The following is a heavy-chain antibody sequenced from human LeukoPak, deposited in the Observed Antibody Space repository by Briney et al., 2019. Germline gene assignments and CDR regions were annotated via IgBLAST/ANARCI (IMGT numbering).Heavy chain of an antibody. V-gene: IGHV3-7*01. D-gene: IGHD2-21*02. Sequence: GSLKLSCAASGFTLSSYWMSWVRQAPGKGLEWVANIKRDGSETNYVDSVKGRFTISRDNAKNSLYLQMNSLRAEDTAVYYCARGCRGGDCCPDNWGQGTLVTVSS. CDR2: IKRDGSET. J-gene: IGHJ4*02. CDR1: GFTLSSYW. CDR3: ARGCRGGDCCPDN.